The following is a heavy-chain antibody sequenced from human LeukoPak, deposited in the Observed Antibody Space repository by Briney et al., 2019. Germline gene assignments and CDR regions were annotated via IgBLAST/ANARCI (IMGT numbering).Heavy chain of an antibody. CDR1: GFTFSTYG. V-gene: IGHV3-33*01. CDR3: VRGTASIPTFMDY. Sequence: GRSLRLSCAASGFTFSTYGVHWVRQAPGKGLEWVAVIYYDGSYKDYADSVKGRFTISRDHSKNTLYLQMNSLRAEDTALYYCVRGTASIPTFMDYWGQGTLVLVSS. D-gene: IGHD2/OR15-2a*01. J-gene: IGHJ4*02. CDR2: IYYDGSYK.